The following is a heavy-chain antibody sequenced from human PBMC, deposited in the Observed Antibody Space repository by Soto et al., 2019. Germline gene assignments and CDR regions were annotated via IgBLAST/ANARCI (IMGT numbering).Heavy chain of an antibody. J-gene: IGHJ4*02. CDR1: GYSFSTYC. V-gene: IGHV5-51*01. CDR3: ARPDSTGYYSF. Sequence: PXESLKVSFKASGYSFSTYCISWVRQMPGKSLEWMAIINPDDYDTRYSPSFQGQVTISADRSIKTAYIHWSSLKASDTAMYYCARPDSTGYYSFWGQGTLVTVSS. CDR2: INPDDYDT. D-gene: IGHD3-22*01.